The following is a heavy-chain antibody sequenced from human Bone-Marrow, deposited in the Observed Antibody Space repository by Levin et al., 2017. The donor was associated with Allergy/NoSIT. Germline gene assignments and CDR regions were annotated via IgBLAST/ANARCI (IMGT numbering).Heavy chain of an antibody. Sequence: SETLSLTCAVYSGSFIDYSWTWIRQPPGKGLEWIGEVNHSGYTNYNASLKSRVTMSVDTSKNQFSLKLNSVTAADTAVYYCAKGNLEPQWCQGTRVTVAS. V-gene: IGHV4-34*01. J-gene: IGHJ4*02. CDR3: AKGNLEPQ. CDR2: VNHSGYT. CDR1: SGSFIDYS. D-gene: IGHD1-1*01.